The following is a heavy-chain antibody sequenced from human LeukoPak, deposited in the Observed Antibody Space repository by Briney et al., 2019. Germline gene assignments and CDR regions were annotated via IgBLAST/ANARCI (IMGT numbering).Heavy chain of an antibody. CDR1: GGSFSGYY. CDR2: INHSGST. Sequence: SETLSLTCAVYGGSFSGYYWSWIRQPPGKGLEWIGEINHSGSTNYNPSLKSRVTISVDASKNQISLKLSSVTAADTAVYYCARPTYISSVTPGSWFDPWGQGTLVTVSS. J-gene: IGHJ5*02. D-gene: IGHD4-11*01. CDR3: ARPTYISSVTPGSWFDP. V-gene: IGHV4-34*01.